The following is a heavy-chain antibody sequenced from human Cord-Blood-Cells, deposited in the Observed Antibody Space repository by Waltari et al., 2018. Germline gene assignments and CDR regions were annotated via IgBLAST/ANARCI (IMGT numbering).Heavy chain of an antibody. CDR1: GYTFTGYY. CDR3: ARDRFAWGRMSSDDAFDI. D-gene: IGHD7-27*01. V-gene: IGHV1-2*02. Sequence: QVQLVQSGAEVKKPGASVKVSCKASGYTFTGYYMHWVRQAPGQGLEWMGWINPNSGGTNYAQKFQGRVTMTRDTSISTAYMELSRLRSDDTAVYYCARDRFAWGRMSSDDAFDIWGQGTMVTVSS. CDR2: INPNSGGT. J-gene: IGHJ3*02.